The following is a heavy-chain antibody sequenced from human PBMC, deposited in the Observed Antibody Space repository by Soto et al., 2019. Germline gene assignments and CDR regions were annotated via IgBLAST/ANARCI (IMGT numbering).Heavy chain of an antibody. D-gene: IGHD6-13*01. Sequence: ASVKVSGKASGYTFTGYYMHWVRQAPEQGLEWMGWINPNSGGTNYAQKFQGRVTMTRDTSISTAYMELSRLRSDDTAVCYCARLSGYSSSWAYYYGMDVWGQGTTVTVT. CDR1: GYTFTGYY. CDR2: INPNSGGT. V-gene: IGHV1-2*02. J-gene: IGHJ6*02. CDR3: ARLSGYSSSWAYYYGMDV.